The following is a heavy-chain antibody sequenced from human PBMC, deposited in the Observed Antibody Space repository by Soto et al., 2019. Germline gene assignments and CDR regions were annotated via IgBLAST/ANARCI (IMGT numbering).Heavy chain of an antibody. D-gene: IGHD3-10*01. CDR2: TYYRSKWYN. V-gene: IGHV6-1*01. J-gene: IGHJ4*02. CDR3: ARRLMVRVPRGIDY. Sequence: SQTLSLTCAISGDNVSSNSAAWNWIRQSPSRGLEWLGRTYYRSKWYNDYAVSVKSRITINPDTSKNQFSLHLNSVTPEDTAVYYCARRLMVRVPRGIDYWGQGNLVTVSS. CDR1: GDNVSSNSAA.